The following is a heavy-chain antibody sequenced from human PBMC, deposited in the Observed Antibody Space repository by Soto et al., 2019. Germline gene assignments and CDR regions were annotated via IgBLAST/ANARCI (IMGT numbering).Heavy chain of an antibody. D-gene: IGHD4-17*01. V-gene: IGHV3-53*04. J-gene: IGHJ4*02. CDR1: GFTVSSNY. Sequence: GGSLRLSCAASGFTVSSNYMSWVRQAPGKGLEWVSVIYSGGSTYYADSVKGRFTISRHNSKNTLYLQMNSLRAEDTAVYYCESQYGDYRGNFDYWGQGILVNVS. CDR3: ESQYGDYRGNFDY. CDR2: IYSGGST.